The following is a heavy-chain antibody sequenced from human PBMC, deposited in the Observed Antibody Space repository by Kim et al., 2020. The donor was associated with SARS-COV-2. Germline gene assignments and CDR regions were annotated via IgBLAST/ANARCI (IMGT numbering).Heavy chain of an antibody. CDR2: VYHSGST. V-gene: IGHV4-59*02. CDR3: VRNPKSAFDI. J-gene: IGHJ3*02. CDR1: GGSVSSYY. Sequence: SETLSLTCTVSGGSVSSYYWTWIRQSPGRGPEWIGHVYHSGSTTYSPSLTSRVTMSIDTSKNEFYLKLRSVTPADTAVYYCVRNPKSAFDIWSLGTLVTVSS.